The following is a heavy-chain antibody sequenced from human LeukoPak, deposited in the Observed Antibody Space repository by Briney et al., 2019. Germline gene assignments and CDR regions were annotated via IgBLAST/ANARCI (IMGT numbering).Heavy chain of an antibody. CDR3: AKGGSGYDLIRGLDY. Sequence: GGSLRLSCAASGFTFSSYAMSWVRQAPRKGLEWVSAISGSGGSTYYADSVKGRFTISRDNSKNTLYLQMNSLRAEDTAVYYCAKGGSGYDLIRGLDYWGQGTLVTVSS. J-gene: IGHJ4*02. V-gene: IGHV3-23*01. CDR1: GFTFSSYA. CDR2: ISGSGGST. D-gene: IGHD5-12*01.